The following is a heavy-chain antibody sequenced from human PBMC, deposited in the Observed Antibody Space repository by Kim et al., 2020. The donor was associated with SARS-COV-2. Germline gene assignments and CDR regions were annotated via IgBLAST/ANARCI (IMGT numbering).Heavy chain of an antibody. V-gene: IGHV4-39*01. CDR2: INYSGNT. CDR3: ARSATVGAGLLMKYHYG. Sequence: SETLSLTCTVSGGSISSDSYYWCWNRQRQGKGLVWIGCINYSGNTYYNPYLQSRVTISVDTHKNPFYLNLGTVADTDMAVYYSARSATVGAGLLMKYHYG. CDR1: GGSISSDSYY. J-gene: IGHJ6*01. D-gene: IGHD2-8*01.